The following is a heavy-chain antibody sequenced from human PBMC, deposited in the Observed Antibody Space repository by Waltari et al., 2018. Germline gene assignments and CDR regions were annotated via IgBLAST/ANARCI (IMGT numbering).Heavy chain of an antibody. V-gene: IGHV4-38-2*01. CDR3: ARRLSAAFDY. CDR1: GYSISSGYY. CDR2: ISGSSGNT. J-gene: IGHJ4*02. Sequence: QVQLQESGPGLVKPSETLSLTCAVSGYSISSGYYWGWIRQPPGKGLEYIGYISGSSGNTSYNPSLKSRVIISKDTSKNQFSLKLTSVTAADTAVYYCARRLSAAFDYWGQGVLVTVSS. D-gene: IGHD6-25*01.